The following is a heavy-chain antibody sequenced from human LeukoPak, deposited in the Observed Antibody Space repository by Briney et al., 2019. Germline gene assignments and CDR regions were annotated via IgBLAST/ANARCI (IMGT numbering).Heavy chain of an antibody. Sequence: AASVKVSCKASGYTFTGYYMHWVRQAPGQGLEWMGWINPNSGGTNYAQKFQGRVTMTRDTSISTAYMELSRLRSDDTAVYYCASGGLDIVVVPAAIKTYYFDYWGQGTLVTVSS. CDR3: ASGGLDIVVVPAAIKTYYFDY. V-gene: IGHV1-2*02. J-gene: IGHJ4*02. CDR2: INPNSGGT. D-gene: IGHD2-2*03. CDR1: GYTFTGYY.